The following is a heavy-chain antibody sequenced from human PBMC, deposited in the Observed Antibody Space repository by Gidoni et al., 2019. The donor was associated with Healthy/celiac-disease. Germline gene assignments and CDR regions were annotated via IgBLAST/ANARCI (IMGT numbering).Heavy chain of an antibody. J-gene: IGHJ6*03. CDR3: AKFEVVVPAAISYYYYMDV. D-gene: IGHD2-2*02. CDR2: ISGSGGST. V-gene: IGHV3-23*01. Sequence: EVQLLESGGGLVQPGGSLRLSCAASGFTFSSYAMSWVRQAPGKGLEWVSAISGSGGSTYYADSVKGRFTISRDNSKNTLYLQMNSLRAEDTAVYYCAKFEVVVPAAISYYYYMDVWGKGTTVTVSS. CDR1: GFTFSSYA.